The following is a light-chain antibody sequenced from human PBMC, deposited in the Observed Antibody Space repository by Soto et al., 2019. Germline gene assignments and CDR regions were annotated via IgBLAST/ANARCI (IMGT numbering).Light chain of an antibody. CDR3: KQYGSSPPYT. CDR1: QSVSNNY. J-gene: IGKJ2*01. Sequence: EIVLTQSPGTLSLSPGERATLSCRASQSVSNNYLAWYQQKPGQAPRLLIYGASSRATGIPDRFSGSGSGTDFTLTISRLEPEDFAVYYCKQYGSSPPYTFGQGTKLEIK. V-gene: IGKV3-20*01. CDR2: GAS.